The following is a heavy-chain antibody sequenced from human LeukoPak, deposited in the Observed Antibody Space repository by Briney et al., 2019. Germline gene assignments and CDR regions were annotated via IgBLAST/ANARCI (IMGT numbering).Heavy chain of an antibody. CDR1: GGTFSSYA. J-gene: IGHJ5*02. CDR3: ARMIVQREFDP. Sequence: SVKVSCKASGGTFSSYAISWVRQAPGQGLEWMGGIIPIFGTAKYTQKFQGRVTITTDESTSTAYMEQSSLRSEDTAVYYCARMIVQREFDPWGQGTLVTVSS. V-gene: IGHV1-69*05. CDR2: IIPIFGTA. D-gene: IGHD3-22*01.